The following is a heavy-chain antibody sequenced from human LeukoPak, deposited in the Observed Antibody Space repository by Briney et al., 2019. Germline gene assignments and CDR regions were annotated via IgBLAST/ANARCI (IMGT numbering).Heavy chain of an antibody. D-gene: IGHD7-27*01. J-gene: IGHJ4*02. CDR1: GFTFGDYA. V-gene: IGHV3-49*04. CDR3: TRAAGDSSSFDY. Sequence: GGSLRLSCTASGFTFGDYAMSWVRQAPGKGLEWVGFLRSKAYGGTTEYAASVKGRFTISRDDYKSIAYLPMNSQKTEDTAVYYCTRAAGDSSSFDYWGQGTLVTVSS. CDR2: LRSKAYGGTT.